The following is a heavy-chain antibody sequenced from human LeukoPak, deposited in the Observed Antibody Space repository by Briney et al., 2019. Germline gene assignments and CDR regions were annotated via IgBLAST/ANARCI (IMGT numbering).Heavy chain of an antibody. V-gene: IGHV3-23*01. Sequence: GGSLRLSCAASGFTFGNHGMDWVRQAPGKGLEWVSGISPSGDITYYADSVKGRFTISRDNSRNTVYLQMNSLRAEDTAVYYCANDLGWIQLNLGRGQGTLVTVSS. J-gene: IGHJ4*02. CDR3: ANDLGWIQLNLG. CDR2: ISPSGDIT. CDR1: GFTFGNHG. D-gene: IGHD5-18*01.